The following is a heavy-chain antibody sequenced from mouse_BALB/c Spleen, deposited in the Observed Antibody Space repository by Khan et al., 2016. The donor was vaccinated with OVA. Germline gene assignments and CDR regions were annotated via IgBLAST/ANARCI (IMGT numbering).Heavy chain of an antibody. Sequence: QVQLQQSGAELVRPGASVKLSCKTSGYIFTSYWMHWVKQRPGQGLEWIARIYPGTGSTYYNEKFKGKATLTADKSSSTAYMQLSSLTSEDSAVLYGARGGYDSDAMDYWGQGTSVTVSA. CDR3: ARGGYDSDAMDY. CDR1: GYIFTSYW. J-gene: IGHJ4*01. CDR2: IYPGTGST. D-gene: IGHD2-3*01. V-gene: IGHV1S132*01.